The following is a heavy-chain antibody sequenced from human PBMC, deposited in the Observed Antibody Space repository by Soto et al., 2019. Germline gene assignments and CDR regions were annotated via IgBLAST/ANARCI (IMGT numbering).Heavy chain of an antibody. CDR3: ATLYYGSGSYDSWFDP. J-gene: IGHJ5*02. CDR1: GYTFTGYY. V-gene: IGHV1-46*01. D-gene: IGHD3-10*01. Sequence: ASVKVSCKASGYTFTGYYMHWVRQAPGQGLEWMGIINPSGGSTSYAQKFQGRVTMTRDTSTSTVYMELSSLRSEDTAVYYCATLYYGSGSYDSWFDPWGQGTLVTVSS. CDR2: INPSGGST.